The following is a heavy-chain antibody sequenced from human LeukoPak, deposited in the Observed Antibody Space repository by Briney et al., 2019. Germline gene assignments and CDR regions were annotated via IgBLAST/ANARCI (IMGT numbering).Heavy chain of an antibody. V-gene: IGHV1-2*02. CDR1: GYTFTGYY. J-gene: IGHJ5*02. D-gene: IGHD1-1*01. Sequence: ASVKVSCKASGYTFTGYYMHWVRQAPGQGLEWMGWINPNSGGTNYAQKFQGRVTMTRDTSISTAYMELSRLRSDDTAVYYCARDAVVTYNWNDGPWFDPWGQGTLVTVSS. CDR2: INPNSGGT. CDR3: ARDAVVTYNWNDGPWFDP.